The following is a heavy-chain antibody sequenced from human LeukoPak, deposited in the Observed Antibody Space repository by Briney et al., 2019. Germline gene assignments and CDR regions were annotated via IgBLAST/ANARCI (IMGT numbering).Heavy chain of an antibody. CDR2: ISGSGGST. J-gene: IGHJ6*03. CDR3: ARDRSGSYGSGSYYRYYYMDV. Sequence: GGSLRLSCAASGFTFSSYAMSWVRQAPGKGLEWVSAISGSGGSTYYADSVKGRFTISRDNSKNTLYLQMNSLRAEDTAVYYCARDRSGSYGSGSYYRYYYMDVWGKGTTVTVSS. D-gene: IGHD3-10*01. V-gene: IGHV3-23*01. CDR1: GFTFSSYA.